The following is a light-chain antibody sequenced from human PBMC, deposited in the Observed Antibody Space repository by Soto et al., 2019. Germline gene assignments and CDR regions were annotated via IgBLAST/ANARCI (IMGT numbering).Light chain of an antibody. V-gene: IGKV1-5*03. CDR3: QQYNSHLLT. J-gene: IGKJ2*01. Sequence: DIQMTQSPSTLSASVGDRVTITCRASQSISSWLAWYQQKPGKAPKLLIYKASSLESGVPSRFSGSGSGTEFTLTISSLQPYDFATYYCQQYNSHLLTFGQGTKLEIK. CDR1: QSISSW. CDR2: KAS.